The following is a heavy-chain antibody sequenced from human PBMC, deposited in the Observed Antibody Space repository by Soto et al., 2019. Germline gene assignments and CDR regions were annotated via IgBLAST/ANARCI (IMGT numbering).Heavy chain of an antibody. J-gene: IGHJ5*02. Sequence: SETLSLTCTVSGGSISSGGYYWSWIRQHPGKGLEWIGYIYYSGSTYYNPSLKSRVTISVDTSKNQFSLKLSSVTAADTAVYYCARAPSGSYYRGSWLDPCGQGTLVTVSS. D-gene: IGHD3-10*01. V-gene: IGHV4-31*03. CDR1: GGSISSGGYY. CDR3: ARAPSGSYYRGSWLDP. CDR2: IYYSGST.